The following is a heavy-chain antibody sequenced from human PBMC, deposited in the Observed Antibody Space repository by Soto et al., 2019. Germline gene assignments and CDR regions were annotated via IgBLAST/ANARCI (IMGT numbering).Heavy chain of an antibody. CDR1: GGSISSYY. CDR3: AREIGHSSSYYWFDP. D-gene: IGHD6-6*01. Sequence: SETLSLTCTVSGGSISSYYWSWIRQPPGKGLEWIGYIYYSGSTNYNPSLKSRVTISVDTSKSQFSLKLSSVTAADTAVYYCAREIGHSSSYYWFDPWGQGTLVTVSS. V-gene: IGHV4-59*12. CDR2: IYYSGST. J-gene: IGHJ5*02.